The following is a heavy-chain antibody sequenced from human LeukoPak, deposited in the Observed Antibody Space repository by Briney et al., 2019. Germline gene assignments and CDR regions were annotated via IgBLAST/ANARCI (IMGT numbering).Heavy chain of an antibody. Sequence: GGSLRLSCAASGFTFSSYAMSWVRQAPGKGLEWVSAISGSGGSTYYADSVKGRFTISRDNSKNTLYLQMNNLRIEDTALYYCAKTSLSDPSGHYYYMDVWGKGTTVTVSS. D-gene: IGHD3-3*01. CDR1: GFTFSSYA. V-gene: IGHV3-23*01. CDR3: AKTSLSDPSGHYYYMDV. J-gene: IGHJ6*03. CDR2: ISGSGGST.